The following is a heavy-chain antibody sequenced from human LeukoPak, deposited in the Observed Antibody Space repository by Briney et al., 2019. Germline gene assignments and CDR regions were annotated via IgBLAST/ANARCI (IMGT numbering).Heavy chain of an antibody. V-gene: IGHV4-59*01. CDR1: GGSISGYY. J-gene: IGHJ4*02. Sequence: SETLSLTCTVSGGSISGYYWSWIRQPPGKGLEWIGYIFYSGSTNYNPSLKSRVTISVDTSKNQFSLKLSSVTAADTAVYYCATAGPISGRHNYFDSWGQGTLVTVSS. CDR2: IFYSGST. D-gene: IGHD3-10*01. CDR3: ATAGPISGRHNYFDS.